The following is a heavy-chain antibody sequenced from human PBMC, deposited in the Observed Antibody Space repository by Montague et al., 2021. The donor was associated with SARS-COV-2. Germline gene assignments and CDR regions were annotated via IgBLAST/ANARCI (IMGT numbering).Heavy chain of an antibody. CDR1: GDSVRTYY. V-gene: IGHV4-4*07. CDR2: LYTSGST. J-gene: IGHJ6*02. D-gene: IGHD5-12*01. CDR3: ARDGADYSFAYYHEMDV. Sequence: SETLSLTCTVSGDSVRTYYWSWIRQSAGKKLEWMGRLYTSGSTYYNPSXESRVTMSLDTSKNLFSLNLSSMTAADTAVYYCARDGADYSFAYYHEMDVWGQGIAVTVSS.